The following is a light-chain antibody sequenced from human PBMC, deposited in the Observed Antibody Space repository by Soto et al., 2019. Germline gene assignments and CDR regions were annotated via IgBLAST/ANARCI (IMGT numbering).Light chain of an antibody. V-gene: IGLV2-23*01. CDR3: CSYAGGSPSLV. CDR1: SSDVGGYNL. Sequence: QFALTQPASVSGSPGKSITISCTGTSSDVGGYNLVSWYQQHPGNAPKLMIFEGSKRPSGVSNRFSGSKSGNTASLTISGLQAEDEASYYCCSYAGGSPSLVFGGGTKLTVL. CDR2: EGS. J-gene: IGLJ3*02.